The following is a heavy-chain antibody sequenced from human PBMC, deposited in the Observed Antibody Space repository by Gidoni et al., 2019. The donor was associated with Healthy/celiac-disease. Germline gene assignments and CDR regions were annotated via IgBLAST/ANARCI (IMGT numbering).Heavy chain of an antibody. J-gene: IGHJ4*02. CDR3: ARHGTVATMLYY. D-gene: IGHD5-12*01. Sequence: QVQLQESGPGLVKPSETLSLTCAVSGYSISSGYYWGWIRQPPGKGLEWIGSIYHSGSTYYNPSLTSRVTISVDTSKNQFSLKLSSVTAADTAVYYCARHGTVATMLYYWGQGTLVTVSS. V-gene: IGHV4-38-2*01. CDR2: IYHSGST. CDR1: GYSISSGYY.